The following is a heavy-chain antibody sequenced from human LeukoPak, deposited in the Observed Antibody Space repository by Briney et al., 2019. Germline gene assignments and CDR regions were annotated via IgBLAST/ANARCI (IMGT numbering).Heavy chain of an antibody. V-gene: IGHV4-59*08. CDR1: GGSISSYY. D-gene: IGHD3-9*01. CDR2: IYYSGST. CDR3: ARQSLDILTGYRSHFDY. Sequence: PSETLSLTCTVSGGSISSYYWSWIRQPPGKGLEWIGYIYYSGSTNYNPSLKNRVTISVDTSKNQFSLKLSSVTAADTAVYYCARQSLDILTGYRSHFDYWGQGTLVTVSS. J-gene: IGHJ4*02.